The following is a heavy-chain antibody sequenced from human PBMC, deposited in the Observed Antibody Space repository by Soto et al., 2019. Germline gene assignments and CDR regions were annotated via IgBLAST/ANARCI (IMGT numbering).Heavy chain of an antibody. CDR2: IYPGGSDT. CDR1: GYSFTNFW. D-gene: IGHD3-10*01. CDR3: ARLREAPPGRQVGFFDY. J-gene: IGHJ4*02. V-gene: IGHV5-51*01. Sequence: EVQLVQSGAEVKKPGESLKISCKGSGYSFTNFWIGWVRQMPGRGLEWMGIIYPGGSDTTYSPSFQGQVTFSADKSISSAYLEWSSLKASDTGIYYCARLREAPPGRQVGFFDYWGQGTLVTVSS.